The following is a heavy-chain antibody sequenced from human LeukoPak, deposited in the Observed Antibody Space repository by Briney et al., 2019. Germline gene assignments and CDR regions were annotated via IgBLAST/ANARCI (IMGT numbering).Heavy chain of an antibody. Sequence: PGGSLRLSCAASGFTFSDYYMSWIRQAPETGLEWLSYTSPSGGTIYYTDSVKGRFTMSRDNAQNALYLEMNSLRAEDTAVYYCAKGRTGAAAGHNGDYWGQGTLVTVSS. CDR1: GFTFSDYY. CDR2: TSPSGGTI. CDR3: AKGRTGAAAGHNGDY. V-gene: IGHV3-11*01. D-gene: IGHD6-13*01. J-gene: IGHJ4*02.